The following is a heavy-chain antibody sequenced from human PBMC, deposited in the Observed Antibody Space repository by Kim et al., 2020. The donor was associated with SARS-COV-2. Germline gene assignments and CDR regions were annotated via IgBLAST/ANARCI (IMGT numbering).Heavy chain of an antibody. Sequence: GESLKISCKGSGYSFTSYWITWVRQMPGKGLEWMGIIYPGDSDTRYSPSFLGQVTISADKSISTAYLQWSSLKASDTAMYYCVRHPVRGASAAGSNWFDPWGQGTLVTVSS. V-gene: IGHV5-51*01. CDR1: GYSFTSYW. CDR2: IYPGDSDT. J-gene: IGHJ5*02. D-gene: IGHD6-13*01. CDR3: VRHPVRGASAAGSNWFDP.